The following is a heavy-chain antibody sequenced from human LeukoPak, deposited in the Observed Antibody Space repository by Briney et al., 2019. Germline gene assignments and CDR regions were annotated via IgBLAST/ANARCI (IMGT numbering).Heavy chain of an antibody. Sequence: PGGSLRLSCAASGFTFSSYAMSWVRQAPGKGLEWVSAISGSGGSTYYADSVKGRFTISRDYSKNTLYLQMNSPRAEDTAVYYCAHVAGWAAAGTYYFDYWGQGTLVTVSS. J-gene: IGHJ4*02. CDR3: AHVAGWAAAGTYYFDY. D-gene: IGHD6-13*01. CDR2: ISGSGGST. CDR1: GFTFSSYA. V-gene: IGHV3-23*01.